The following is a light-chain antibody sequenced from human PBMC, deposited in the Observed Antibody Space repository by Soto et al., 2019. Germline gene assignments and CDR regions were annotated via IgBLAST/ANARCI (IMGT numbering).Light chain of an antibody. V-gene: IGKV3-11*01. Sequence: VMTQSPATLSVSPGERAALSCRASQSVSTNLAWYQQKPGQAPRLLIYDASNRATGIPARFSGSGSGTDFTLTISSLEPEDFAVYYCQQRSDWITFGQGTRLEIK. CDR3: QQRSDWIT. CDR2: DAS. CDR1: QSVSTN. J-gene: IGKJ5*01.